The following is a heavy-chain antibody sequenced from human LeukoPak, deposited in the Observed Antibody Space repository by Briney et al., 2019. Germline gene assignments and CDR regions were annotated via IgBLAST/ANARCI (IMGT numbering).Heavy chain of an antibody. CDR2: ISGSGGSI. Sequence: GGSLRLSCAASGFTFSSYAMSWVRQAPGKGLEWVSAISGSGGSIYYADSVKGRFTISRDNSKNTLYLQMNSLRAEDTAVYYCAKFSTQLWLPDYWGQGTLVTVSS. CDR1: GFTFSSYA. D-gene: IGHD5-18*01. V-gene: IGHV3-23*01. J-gene: IGHJ4*02. CDR3: AKFSTQLWLPDY.